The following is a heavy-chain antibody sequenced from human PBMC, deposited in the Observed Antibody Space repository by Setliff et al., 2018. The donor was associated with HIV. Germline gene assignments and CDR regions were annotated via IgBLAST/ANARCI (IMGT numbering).Heavy chain of an antibody. J-gene: IGHJ4*02. CDR3: AGSWSGYPLSFGY. CDR2: IYTSGST. Sequence: SETLSLTCTVSGGSISSGSYYWSWIRQPAGKGLEWIGRIYTSGSTNYNPSLKSRVTISVDTSKNQFSLKLSSVTAADTAVYYCAGSWSGYPLSFGYWGQGTLVTSPQ. D-gene: IGHD3-3*01. CDR1: GGSISSGSYY. V-gene: IGHV4-61*02.